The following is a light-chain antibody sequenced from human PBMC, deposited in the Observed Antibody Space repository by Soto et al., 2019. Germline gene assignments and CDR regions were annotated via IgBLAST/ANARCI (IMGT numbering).Light chain of an antibody. CDR3: QQTYSSPYT. V-gene: IGKV1-39*01. Sequence: DIQMTQSPSSLSASVGDRVTITCRGSQSIRNYVRWYQQKPGKAPKYLIYVASTLQIGVPSRCSGRGSGTHFTLTISSLQPEDFATYFCQQTYSSPYTFGPGTELQIK. CDR1: QSIRNY. J-gene: IGKJ2*01. CDR2: VAS.